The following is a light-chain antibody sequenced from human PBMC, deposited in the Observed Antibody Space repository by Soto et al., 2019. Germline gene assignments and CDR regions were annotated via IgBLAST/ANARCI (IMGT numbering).Light chain of an antibody. Sequence: EIVLTQSPGTLSLSPGERATLSCRASQSVNGNYLTWYQQKPGQAPRLLIYGASSRATGIPDRFSGSGSGTDFTLTISRLEPEDFAVYYCPQYGSSFRYTFGQGTKLEIK. CDR2: GAS. CDR1: QSVNGNY. J-gene: IGKJ2*01. V-gene: IGKV3-20*01. CDR3: PQYGSSFRYT.